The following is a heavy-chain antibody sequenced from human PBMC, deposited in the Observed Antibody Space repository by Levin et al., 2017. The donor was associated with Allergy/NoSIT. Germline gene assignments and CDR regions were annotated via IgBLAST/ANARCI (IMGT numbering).Heavy chain of an antibody. Sequence: ASVKVSCKASGYTFTSYDINWVRQATGQGLEWMGWMDPSSGNTASAQKFQGRVTMTRNTSISTAYMELSSLRSEDTAVYYCTTSTDNYYGSGRWGQGTLVTVSS. D-gene: IGHD3-10*01. V-gene: IGHV1-8*01. CDR1: GYTFTSYD. CDR3: TTSTDNYYGSGR. CDR2: MDPSSGNT. J-gene: IGHJ4*02.